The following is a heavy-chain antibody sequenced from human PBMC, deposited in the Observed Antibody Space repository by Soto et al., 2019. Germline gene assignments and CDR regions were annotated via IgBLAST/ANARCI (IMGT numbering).Heavy chain of an antibody. Sequence: EVQLTESGGGWVQPGTSLRVSCAAPGFTFHEYAMHWVRQAPGKGLEWVSGISSDGDTIAYADSVQGRFTVFRDNAKNSLYLQMNSLRAEDTALYYCTKGGYDLIYYFGMDVWGQGTTVTVSS. CDR3: TKGGYDLIYYFGMDV. CDR1: GFTFHEYA. J-gene: IGHJ6*02. CDR2: ISSDGDTI. V-gene: IGHV3-9*01. D-gene: IGHD5-12*01.